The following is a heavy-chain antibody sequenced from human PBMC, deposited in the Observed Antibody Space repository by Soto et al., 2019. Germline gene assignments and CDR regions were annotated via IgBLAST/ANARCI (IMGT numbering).Heavy chain of an antibody. D-gene: IGHD3-10*01. CDR1: GGFITNYY. Sequence: SETLSLTSTVSGGFITNYYWSWIRQPPGKRLEYIGYMYYSGNTYYNPSLKSRVTISGDASKNQFSLKLRSVTAADTAVYYCVGRLSEGGRIDFWGQGTTVTGS. CDR2: MYYSGNT. CDR3: VGRLSEGGRIDF. J-gene: IGHJ4*02. V-gene: IGHV4-59*01.